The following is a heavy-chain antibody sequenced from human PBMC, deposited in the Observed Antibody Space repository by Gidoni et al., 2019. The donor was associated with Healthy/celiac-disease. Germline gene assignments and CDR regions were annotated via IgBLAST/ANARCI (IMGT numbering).Heavy chain of an antibody. CDR2: IYYSGST. D-gene: IGHD4-17*01. CDR1: GGSISSSSYY. J-gene: IGHJ4*02. V-gene: IGHV4-39*01. CDR3: ARRTTTRSYFDY. Sequence: QLQLQESGPGLVKPSETLSLTCTVSGGSISSSSYYWGWIRQPPGKGLEWIGSIYYSGSTYYNPSLKSRVTISVDTSKNQFSLKLSSVTAADTAVYYCARRTTTRSYFDYWGQGTLVTVSS.